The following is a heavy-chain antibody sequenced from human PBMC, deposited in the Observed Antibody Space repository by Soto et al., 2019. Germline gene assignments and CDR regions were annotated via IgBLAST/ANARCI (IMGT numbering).Heavy chain of an antibody. J-gene: IGHJ4*02. D-gene: IGHD3-10*01. CDR1: GGSFSGHY. CDR3: ATDSQPNRGGLL. CDR2: INHSGST. V-gene: IGHV4-34*01. Sequence: QVQLQQWGAGLLKPSETLSLTCAVYGGSFSGHYWSWIRQPPGKGLEWIGEINHSGSTNYNPSLKSRVTISVDTSKNQFSLKLSSVTAADTAVYYCATDSQPNRGGLLWGQGTLVTVSS.